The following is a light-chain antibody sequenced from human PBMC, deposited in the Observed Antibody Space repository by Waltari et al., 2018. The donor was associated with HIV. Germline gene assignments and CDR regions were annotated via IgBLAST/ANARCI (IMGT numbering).Light chain of an antibody. J-gene: IGLJ2*01. CDR2: GDT. CDR3: QSFDSSLSNLVV. CDR1: SSNIGAGHD. Sequence: QAVLTQPPSVSGAPGQRVTISCTGSSSNIGAGHDVHWYQQLPGTAPKLLIYGDTHRPSGFPDRFAGAKSATSASLAIAGLQTEDEAVFYCQSFDSSLSNLVVFGGGTKVTVL. V-gene: IGLV1-40*01.